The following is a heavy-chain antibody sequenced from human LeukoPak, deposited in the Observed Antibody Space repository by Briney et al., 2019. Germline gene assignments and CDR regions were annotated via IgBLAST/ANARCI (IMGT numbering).Heavy chain of an antibody. CDR1: GFTFSSYN. Sequence: GGSLRLSCAASGFTFSSYNMNWVRQAPGKGLEWVSSISSSSDYIYYADSVKGRFTISRDNAKNSLYLQMNSLRAGDTAVYYCAREKASTTGTTDYDYWGQGTLVTVSS. CDR2: ISSSSDYI. CDR3: AREKASTTGTTDYDY. V-gene: IGHV3-21*01. J-gene: IGHJ4*02. D-gene: IGHD1-1*01.